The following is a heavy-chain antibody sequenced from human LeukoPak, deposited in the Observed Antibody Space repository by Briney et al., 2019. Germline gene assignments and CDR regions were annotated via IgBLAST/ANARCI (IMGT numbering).Heavy chain of an antibody. CDR3: ASTALGYCTTSSCPDY. J-gene: IGHJ4*02. CDR1: GYFISSGYY. CDR2: VSHSGST. V-gene: IGHV4-38-2*01. D-gene: IGHD2-2*01. Sequence: SETLSPTCAVSGYFISSGYYWGWIRQPPGKGLEWIGGVSHSGSTFYTPSLKSRVTISVDPSRNQFSLKLSSLTAADTAVYYCASTALGYCTTSSCPDYWGPGTLVTVSS.